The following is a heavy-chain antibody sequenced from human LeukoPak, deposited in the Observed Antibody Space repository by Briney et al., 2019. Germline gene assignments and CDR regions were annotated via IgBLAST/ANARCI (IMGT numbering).Heavy chain of an antibody. CDR3: ARHKYSGYDHLT. D-gene: IGHD5-12*01. Sequence: SETLSLTCSVSGGSINSDYWGWLRQPPGKGPEWIGYIYYTGRTTYSPSLESRVTISVDTSKKQFSLRLRSVTAADTAVYYCARHKYSGYDHLTWGQGTLVTVSS. CDR1: GGSINSDY. CDR2: IYYTGRT. J-gene: IGHJ4*02. V-gene: IGHV4-59*08.